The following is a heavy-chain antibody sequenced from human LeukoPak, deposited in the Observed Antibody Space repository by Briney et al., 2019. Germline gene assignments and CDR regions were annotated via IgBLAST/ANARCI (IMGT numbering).Heavy chain of an antibody. D-gene: IGHD1-26*01. CDR1: GFIFNDYS. J-gene: IGHJ4*02. V-gene: IGHV3-21*01. CDR2: ISSGPSYI. Sequence: GGSLRLSCAASGFIFNDYSMNWVRQAPGKGLEWVSSISSGPSYIYYADSVKGRFTISRDNAKNSLYLQMNSLRAEDTALYYCARDPRHSGSLPSGDYWGQGTLVTVSS. CDR3: ARDPRHSGSLPSGDY.